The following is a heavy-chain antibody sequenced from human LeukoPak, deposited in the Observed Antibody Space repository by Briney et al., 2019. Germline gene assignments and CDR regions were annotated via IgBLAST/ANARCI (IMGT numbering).Heavy chain of an antibody. CDR1: GGSISSSSYY. V-gene: IGHV4-39*01. CDR2: IYYSGST. J-gene: IGHJ6*03. D-gene: IGHD3-10*01. Sequence: PSETLSLTCTVSGGSISSSSYYWGWIRQPPGKGLEWIGSIYYSGSTYYNPSLKSRVTISVDTSKYQFSLKLSSVTAADTAVYYCAKQLWLGEYQNLYYYYMDVWGKGTTVTVSS. CDR3: AKQLWLGEYQNLYYYYMDV.